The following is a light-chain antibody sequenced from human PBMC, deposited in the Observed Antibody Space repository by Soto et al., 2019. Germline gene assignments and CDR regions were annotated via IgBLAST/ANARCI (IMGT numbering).Light chain of an antibody. CDR1: SSDVGGYNY. CDR2: DVS. J-gene: IGLJ1*01. Sequence: QSVLTQPASLSVSPGQSITISCTGTSSDVGGYNYVSWYQQHPGKAPKLMIYDVSNRPSGVSNRFSGSKSGNTASLTISGLQAEDEADYYCNSYTSSSTYVFGTGTKVTVL. CDR3: NSYTSSSTYV. V-gene: IGLV2-14*01.